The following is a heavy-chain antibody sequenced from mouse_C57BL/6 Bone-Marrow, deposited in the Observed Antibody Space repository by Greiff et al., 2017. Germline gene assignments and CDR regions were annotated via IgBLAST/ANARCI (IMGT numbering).Heavy chain of an antibody. D-gene: IGHD1-1*01. CDR1: GYSFTGYY. CDR2: INPSTGGT. Sequence: VQLQQSGPELVKPGASVKISCKASGYSFTGYYMNWVKQSPEKSLEWIGEINPSTGGTTYNQKFKAKATLTVDKASSTAYVQLKSLTSEDSAVYYYARKTSGSSFYWYFDVWGTGTAVTVSS. CDR3: ARKTSGSSFYWYFDV. V-gene: IGHV1-42*01. J-gene: IGHJ1*03.